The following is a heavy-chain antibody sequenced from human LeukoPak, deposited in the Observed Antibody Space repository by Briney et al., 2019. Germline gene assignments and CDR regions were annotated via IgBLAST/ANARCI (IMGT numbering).Heavy chain of an antibody. J-gene: IGHJ6*02. Sequence: GGSLRLSCAASGFTFSSYEMNRVRQAPGKGLEWVSYISSSGSTIYYADSVKGRFTISRDNAKNSLYLQMNSLRAEDTAVYYCAREAVTTAQTYYYYGMDVWGQGTTVTVSS. CDR3: AREAVTTAQTYYYYGMDV. CDR2: ISSSGSTI. V-gene: IGHV3-48*03. CDR1: GFTFSSYE. D-gene: IGHD4-11*01.